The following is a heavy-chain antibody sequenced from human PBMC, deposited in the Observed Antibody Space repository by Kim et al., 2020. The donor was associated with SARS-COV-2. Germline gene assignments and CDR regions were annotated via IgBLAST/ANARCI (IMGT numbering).Heavy chain of an antibody. J-gene: IGHJ4*02. D-gene: IGHD2-15*01. V-gene: IGHV3-48*02. CDR3: AREENVVAGYLPYYFDY. Sequence: VKGRFTIARDEAKNSLYLQMNSLRDEDTAVYYCAREENVVAGYLPYYFDYWGQGILVTVSS.